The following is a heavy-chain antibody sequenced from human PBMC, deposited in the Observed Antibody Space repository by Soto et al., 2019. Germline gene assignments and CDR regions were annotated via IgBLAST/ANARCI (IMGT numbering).Heavy chain of an antibody. CDR2: ISGSGGST. Sequence: EVQLLESGGGLVQPGGSLRLSCAASGFTFSSYAMSWVRQAPGKGLGWVSAISGSGGSTYYADSVKGRFTISRDNSKNTLYLQMNSLRAEDTAVYYCAKSSTSGEFVLRFLEWPPGYMDVWGKGTTVTVSS. CDR1: GFTFSSYA. D-gene: IGHD3-3*01. J-gene: IGHJ6*03. V-gene: IGHV3-23*01. CDR3: AKSSTSGEFVLRFLEWPPGYMDV.